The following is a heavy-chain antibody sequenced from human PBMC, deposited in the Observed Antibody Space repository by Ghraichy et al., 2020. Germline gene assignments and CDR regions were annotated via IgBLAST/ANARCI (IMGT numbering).Heavy chain of an antibody. Sequence: ASVKVSCKASGYTFTSYGISWVRQAPGQGLEWMGWISAYNGNTNYAQKLQGRVTMTTDTSTSTAYMELRSLRSDDTAVYYCARVRWDSKTGYYYYGMDVWGQGTTVTVSS. V-gene: IGHV1-18*01. J-gene: IGHJ6*02. CDR2: ISAYNGNT. D-gene: IGHD3-22*01. CDR1: GYTFTSYG. CDR3: ARVRWDSKTGYYYYGMDV.